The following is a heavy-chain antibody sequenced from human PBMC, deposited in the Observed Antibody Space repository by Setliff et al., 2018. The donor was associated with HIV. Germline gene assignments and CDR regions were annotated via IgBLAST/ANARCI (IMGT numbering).Heavy chain of an antibody. J-gene: IGHJ4*02. CDR3: AKDPRAAVATICDY. CDR1: GFTFEDYG. CDR2: ISWSGGGT. V-gene: IGHV3-20*04. Sequence: GGSLRLSCAASGFTFEDYGMSWVRQVPGKGLEWVSGISWSGGGTGYAASVKGRFTISRDDAKNSLYLQMSSRRVEDTAVYYCAKDPRAAVATICDYWGQGTLVTVSS. D-gene: IGHD5-12*01.